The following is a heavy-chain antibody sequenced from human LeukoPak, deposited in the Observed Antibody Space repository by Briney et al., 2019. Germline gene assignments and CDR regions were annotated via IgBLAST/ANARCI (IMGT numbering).Heavy chain of an antibody. D-gene: IGHD4-11*01. J-gene: IGHJ5*02. CDR2: IIPIFGTT. V-gene: IGHV1-69*13. CDR1: GYTFTSYG. CDR3: AREPSTVTTYWFDP. Sequence: SAKDSCKASGYTFTSYGISWVRQAPGQGLEWMGGIIPIFGTTNYAQKFQGRVTITADESTSTAYMELSSLRSEDTAVYYCAREPSTVTTYWFDPWGQGTLVTVSS.